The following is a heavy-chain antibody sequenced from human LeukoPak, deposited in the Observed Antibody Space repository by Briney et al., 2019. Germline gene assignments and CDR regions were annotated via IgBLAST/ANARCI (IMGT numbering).Heavy chain of an antibody. J-gene: IGHJ6*02. CDR1: VGTFSRYA. CDR2: IIPIFGIA. D-gene: IGHD6-19*01. V-gene: IGHV1-69*04. CDR3: ASVAHQNYFYYGMDV. Sequence: ASVKVSCKASVGTFSRYAISWVRQAPGQGLEWMGRIIPIFGIANYAQKFQGRVTITADKSTSTAYMELSSLRSEDTAVYFCASVAHQNYFYYGMDVWGQGTTVTVSS.